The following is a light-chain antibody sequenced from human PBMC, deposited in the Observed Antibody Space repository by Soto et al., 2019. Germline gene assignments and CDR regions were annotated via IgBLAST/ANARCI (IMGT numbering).Light chain of an antibody. CDR2: DAS. Sequence: EIVLTQSPASPSLSPGERATLSCRASQSVSSYLAWYQQKPGQAPRLLIYDASNRATGIPARFSGRGSGADFTLTISRLEPEDFAVYYCQQYGSSGTFGQGTKVDI. CDR3: QQYGSSGT. CDR1: QSVSSY. V-gene: IGKV3-11*01. J-gene: IGKJ1*01.